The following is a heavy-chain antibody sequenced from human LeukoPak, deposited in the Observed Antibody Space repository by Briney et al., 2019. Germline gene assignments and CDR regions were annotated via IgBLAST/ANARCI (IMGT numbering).Heavy chain of an antibody. J-gene: IGHJ4*02. D-gene: IGHD3-22*01. V-gene: IGHV3-23*01. CDR2: ITNGGGNT. CDR1: GFTFSNYA. CDR3: AKGATSAYVSPLDS. Sequence: PGGSLRLSCGASGFTFSNYAISWVRQAPGKGLEWVSGITNGGGNTNYADSVKVRFTISRDNAKNTLYLQMDSLRAEDTAIYYCAKGATSAYVSPLDSWGQGTLVTVSS.